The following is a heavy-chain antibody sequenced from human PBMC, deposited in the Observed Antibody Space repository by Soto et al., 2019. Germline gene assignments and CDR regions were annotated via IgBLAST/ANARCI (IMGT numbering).Heavy chain of an antibody. CDR3: ARGEYCSGGSCYSPDYYYGMDV. CDR2: IIPIFGTA. J-gene: IGHJ6*02. D-gene: IGHD2-15*01. CDR1: GGTFSSYA. V-gene: IGHV1-69*13. Sequence: SVKVSCKASGGTFSSYAISWVRQAPGQGLEWMGGIIPIFGTANYAQKFQGRVTITADESTSTAYMELSSLRSEDTAVYYCARGEYCSGGSCYSPDYYYGMDVWGQGTTVTVSS.